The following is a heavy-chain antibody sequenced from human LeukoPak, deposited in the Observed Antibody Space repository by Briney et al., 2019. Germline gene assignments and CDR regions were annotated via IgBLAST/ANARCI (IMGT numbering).Heavy chain of an antibody. CDR3: ARESGSSWYLDY. D-gene: IGHD6-13*01. CDR2: IYYSGST. CDR1: GGSISSYY. Sequence: SETLSLTCTVSGGSISSYYWSWIRQPPGKGLEWIGYIYYSGSTNYNPSLKSRVTISVDTAKNQFSLKLSSVTAADTAVYYCARESGSSWYLDYWGQGTLVTVSS. J-gene: IGHJ4*02. V-gene: IGHV4-59*01.